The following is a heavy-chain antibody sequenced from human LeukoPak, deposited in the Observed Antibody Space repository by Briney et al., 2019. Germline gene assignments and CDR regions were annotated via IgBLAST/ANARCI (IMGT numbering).Heavy chain of an antibody. Sequence: GSLRLSCAASGFTFSSYAMSWGRQAPGKGLEGVSGISGSGGSTYYADSVKGRFTISRDNSKNTLYLQMNSLRAEDTAVYYCAKDRRSSSSSRYFDYWGQGTLVTVSS. CDR1: GFTFSSYA. J-gene: IGHJ4*02. CDR2: ISGSGGST. CDR3: AKDRRSSSSSRYFDY. V-gene: IGHV3-23*01. D-gene: IGHD6-6*01.